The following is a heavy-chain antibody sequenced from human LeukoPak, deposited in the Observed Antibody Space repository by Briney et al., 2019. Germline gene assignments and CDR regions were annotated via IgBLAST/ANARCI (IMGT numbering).Heavy chain of an antibody. CDR3: AKDLIIVGATTPRMVDY. CDR2: MSDSGTNT. CDR1: GFTFSTYG. V-gene: IGHV3-23*01. Sequence: GGSLRLSCAASGFTFSTYGMTWVRQAPGKGLEWVSGMSDSGTNTYYADSVKGRFTISRDNSKNTLYLQMNSLRAEDTAVYYCAKDLIIVGATTPRMVDYWGQGTLVTVSS. J-gene: IGHJ4*02. D-gene: IGHD1-26*01.